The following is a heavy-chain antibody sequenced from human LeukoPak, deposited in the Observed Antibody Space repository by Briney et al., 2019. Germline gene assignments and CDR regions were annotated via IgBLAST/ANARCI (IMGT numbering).Heavy chain of an antibody. CDR2: IYYSGST. V-gene: IGHV4-59*08. CDR3: ARRNDFGI. J-gene: IGHJ3*02. Sequence: SETLSLTCTVSGGSISRYYWNWIRQPPGKGLEWIGYIYYSGSTNYNPSLKSRVTISIDTSKNQFSLKLTSVTAADTAVYYCARRNDFGIWGQGTMVTVSS. CDR1: GGSISRYY.